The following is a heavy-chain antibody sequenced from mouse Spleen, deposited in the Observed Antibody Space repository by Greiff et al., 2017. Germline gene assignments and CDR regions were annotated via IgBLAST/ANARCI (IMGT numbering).Heavy chain of an antibody. CDR1: GSSITSGYY. D-gene: IGHD1-1*01. CDR3: ARDRGYGSFFDY. CDR2: ISYDGSN. Sequence: EVKLMESGPGLVKPSQSLSLTCSVPGSSITSGYYWNWIRQFPGNKLEWMGYISYDGSNNYNPSLKNRISITRDTSKNQFFLKLNSVTTEDTATYYCARDRGYGSFFDYWGQGTTLTVSS. J-gene: IGHJ2*01. V-gene: IGHV3-6*01.